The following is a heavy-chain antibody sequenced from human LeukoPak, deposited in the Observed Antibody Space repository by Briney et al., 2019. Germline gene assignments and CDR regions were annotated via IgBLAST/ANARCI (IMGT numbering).Heavy chain of an antibody. CDR1: GFTFSSYA. Sequence: GGSLRLSCAASGFTFSSYAMSWVRQAPGKGLEWVAVISCDGSNKYYADSVKGRFTISRDNSKNTLYLQMNSLRAEDTAVYYCANNYYDSSGYYYVGYFDYWGQGTLVTVSS. V-gene: IGHV3-30-3*01. CDR2: ISCDGSNK. D-gene: IGHD3-22*01. CDR3: ANNYYDSSGYYYVGYFDY. J-gene: IGHJ4*02.